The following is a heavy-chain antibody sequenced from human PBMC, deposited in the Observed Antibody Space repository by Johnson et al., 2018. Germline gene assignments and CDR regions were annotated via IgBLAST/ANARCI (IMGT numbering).Heavy chain of an antibody. CDR1: GGTFSSYA. J-gene: IGHJ3*02. V-gene: IGHV1-8*02. CDR3: ARDGDPAAANDAFDI. CDR2: MNPNSGNT. D-gene: IGHD6-13*01. Sequence: QVQLLQSGAEVKKPGSSXKVSCKASGGTFSSYAIIWVRQAPGQGLEWMGWMNPNSGNTGYAQKFQGRVTMTRNTSISPAYMELSSLRTEDTAVYYCARDGDPAAANDAFDIWGQGTMVTVSS.